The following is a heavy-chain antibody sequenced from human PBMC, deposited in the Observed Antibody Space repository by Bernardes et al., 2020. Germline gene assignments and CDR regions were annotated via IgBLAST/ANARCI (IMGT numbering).Heavy chain of an antibody. CDR3: ATDYGDYGSYWNFDL. Sequence: GGSLRLSCAASGFTLSSYCMSWVRQAPGKGLEWVANIKQDGSEKYYVDSVKGRFIISRDNAKNSLYLQMNSLRVEDTAVYYCATDYGDYGSYWNFDLWGRGTLVTVSS. J-gene: IGHJ2*01. CDR1: GFTLSSYC. D-gene: IGHD4-17*01. CDR2: IKQDGSEK. V-gene: IGHV3-7*03.